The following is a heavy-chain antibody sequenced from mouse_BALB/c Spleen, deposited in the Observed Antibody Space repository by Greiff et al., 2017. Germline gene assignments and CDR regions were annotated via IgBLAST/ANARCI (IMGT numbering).Heavy chain of an antibody. D-gene: IGHD2-10*02. V-gene: IGHV5-9-4*01. Sequence: EVNVVESGGGLVKPGGSLKLSCAASGFTFSSYAMSWVRQSPEKRLEWVAEISSGGSYTYYPDTVTGRFTISRDNAKNTLYLEMSSLRSEDTAMYYCARGLYGNLDYWGQGTTLTVSS. CDR1: GFTFSSYA. CDR3: ARGLYGNLDY. J-gene: IGHJ2*01. CDR2: ISSGGSYT.